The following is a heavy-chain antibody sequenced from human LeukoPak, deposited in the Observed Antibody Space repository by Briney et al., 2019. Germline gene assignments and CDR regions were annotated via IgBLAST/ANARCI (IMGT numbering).Heavy chain of an antibody. Sequence: SSETLSLTCTVSGGSISSSSYYWGWIRQPPGKGLEWIGSIYYSGSTYYNPSLKSRVTISVDTSKNQFSLKLSSVTAADTAVYYCARVRDGYNYVGYWGQGTLVTVSS. J-gene: IGHJ4*02. CDR3: ARVRDGYNYVGY. D-gene: IGHD5-24*01. CDR1: GGSISSSSYY. CDR2: IYYSGST. V-gene: IGHV4-39*07.